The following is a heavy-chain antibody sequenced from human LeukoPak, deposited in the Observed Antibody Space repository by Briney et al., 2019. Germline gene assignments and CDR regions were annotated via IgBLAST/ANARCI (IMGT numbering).Heavy chain of an antibody. V-gene: IGHV3-21*01. CDR1: GLTFSYYS. J-gene: IGHJ4*02. CDR3: VRLRRNSDRSDYYCFYDY. D-gene: IGHD3-22*01. CDR2: TNPTSTSI. Sequence: PGGSLRPSCAASGLTFSYYSINWVRQAPGKGLEWDSSTNPTSTSIYYADAVKGRFTISRDNARSSLYLQMNSLRAEDTAVYYCVRLRRNSDRSDYYCFYDYWGQGILVTVSS.